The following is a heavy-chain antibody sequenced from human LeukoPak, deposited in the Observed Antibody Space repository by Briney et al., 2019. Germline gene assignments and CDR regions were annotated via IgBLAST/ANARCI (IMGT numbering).Heavy chain of an antibody. Sequence: GGSLRLSCAASGFIFSSYGMHWVRQAPGKGLEWVAVISYDGSNKYYADSVKGRFTISRDNSKNTLYLQMNSLRAEDTAVYYCAKWAYYYDSSGYPHDYWGQGTLVTVSS. D-gene: IGHD3-22*01. CDR1: GFIFSSYG. V-gene: IGHV3-30*18. CDR2: ISYDGSNK. J-gene: IGHJ4*02. CDR3: AKWAYYYDSSGYPHDY.